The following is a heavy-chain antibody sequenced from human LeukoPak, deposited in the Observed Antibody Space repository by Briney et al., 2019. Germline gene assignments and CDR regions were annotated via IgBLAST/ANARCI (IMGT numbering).Heavy chain of an antibody. V-gene: IGHV4-4*02. CDR1: GGSISSSNW. CDR2: IYHSGST. D-gene: IGHD3-22*01. J-gene: IGHJ3*02. Sequence: SETLSLTCAVSGGSISSSNWWSWVRQPPGKGLEWIGEIYHSGSTNYNPSLKSRVTISVDTSKNQFSLKLSSVTAADTAVYYCASVTMIHYDAFDIWCQGTTVTVSS. CDR3: ASVTMIHYDAFDI.